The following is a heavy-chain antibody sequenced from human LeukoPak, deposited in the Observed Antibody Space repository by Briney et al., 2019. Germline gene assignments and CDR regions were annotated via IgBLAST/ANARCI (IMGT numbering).Heavy chain of an antibody. J-gene: IGHJ3*02. CDR3: ARGGYSGYDRDAFDI. CDR1: GFTVSSTY. V-gene: IGHV3-53*04. Sequence: GGSLRLSCAASGFTVSSTYMSWVRQAPGKGLEWVSVIYSDDSTYYADSVKGRFTISRHNSKNTLYLQMNSLRAEDTAVYYCARGGYSGYDRDAFDIWGQGTMVTVSS. CDR2: IYSDDST. D-gene: IGHD5-12*01.